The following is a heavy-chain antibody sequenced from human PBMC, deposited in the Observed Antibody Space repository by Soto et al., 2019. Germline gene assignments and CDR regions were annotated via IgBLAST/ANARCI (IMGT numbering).Heavy chain of an antibody. CDR2: INHSGST. Sequence: QVQLQQWGAGLLKPSETLSLTCAVYGGSFSGYYWSWIRQPPGKGLEWIGEINHSGSTNYNPSLKSRVTISVDTAKNQFSLTLSSVTAADTAVYYCARGRRIVGATTYKWFDPWGQGTLVTVSS. D-gene: IGHD1-26*01. V-gene: IGHV4-34*01. J-gene: IGHJ5*02. CDR1: GGSFSGYY. CDR3: ARGRRIVGATTYKWFDP.